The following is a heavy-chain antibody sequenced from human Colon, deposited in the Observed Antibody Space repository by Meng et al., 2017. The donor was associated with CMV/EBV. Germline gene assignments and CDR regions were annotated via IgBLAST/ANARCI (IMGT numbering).Heavy chain of an antibody. CDR3: ARAPIAARQGYFDF. Sequence: GESLKISCATSGFTVSSNFMSWVRQAPGKGLEWVSSISYTGSYIDYADSVKGRFTISRDNANNSLYLQMNSLRVEDTAVYYCARAPIAARQGYFDFWGQGALVTVSS. D-gene: IGHD6-6*01. CDR2: ISYTGSYI. V-gene: IGHV3-21*01. J-gene: IGHJ4*02. CDR1: GFTVSSNF.